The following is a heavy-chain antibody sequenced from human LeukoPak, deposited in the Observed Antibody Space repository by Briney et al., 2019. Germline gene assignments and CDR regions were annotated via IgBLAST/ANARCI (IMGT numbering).Heavy chain of an antibody. Sequence: GGSLRLSCAASGFTFSSYSMNWVRQAPGKGLEWVSSISSSSSYIYYADSVKGRFTISRDNAKNSLHLQMNSLRAEDTAVYYCASMLVWSNYFGPHNYFDYWGQGTLVTVSS. CDR3: ASMLVWSNYFGPHNYFDY. V-gene: IGHV3-21*01. J-gene: IGHJ4*02. D-gene: IGHD2/OR15-2a*01. CDR2: ISSSSSYI. CDR1: GFTFSSYS.